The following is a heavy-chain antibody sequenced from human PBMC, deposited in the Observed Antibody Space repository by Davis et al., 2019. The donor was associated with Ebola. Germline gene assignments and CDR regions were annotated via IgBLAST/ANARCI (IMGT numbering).Heavy chain of an antibody. CDR1: GFTFSSYA. J-gene: IGHJ6*04. CDR3: AKVLSSYLDFYYGMGV. V-gene: IGHV3-23*01. D-gene: IGHD2/OR15-2a*01. CDR2: LGLSADT. Sequence: GESLKISCAASGFTFSSYAMSWVRQAPGKGLEWVSTLGLSADTYYADSVKGRFTISRDNSKNTLYLQMNSLRVEDTAIYYCAKVLSSYLDFYYGMGVWGKGTTVTVSS.